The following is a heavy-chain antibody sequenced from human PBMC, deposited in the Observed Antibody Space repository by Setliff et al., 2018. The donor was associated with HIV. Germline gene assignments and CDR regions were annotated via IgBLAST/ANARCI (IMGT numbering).Heavy chain of an antibody. J-gene: IGHJ6*03. D-gene: IGHD5-18*01. CDR2: IYYSGST. CDR3: ARGSRGYSYAYYYYYMDV. V-gene: IGHV4-59*01. Sequence: SETLSLTCTVSGGSISSYYWSWIRQPPGKGLEWIGYIYYSGSTNYNPSLKSRVTISVDTSKNQFPLKLSSVTAADTAVYYCARGSRGYSYAYYYYYMDVWGKGTTVTVSS. CDR1: GGSISSYY.